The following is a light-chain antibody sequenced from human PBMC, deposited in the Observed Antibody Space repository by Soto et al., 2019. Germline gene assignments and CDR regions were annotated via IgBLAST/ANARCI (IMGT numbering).Light chain of an antibody. CDR2: DAS. V-gene: IGKV1-5*01. CDR1: QSISTW. CDR3: QQYYTTPWT. J-gene: IGKJ1*01. Sequence: DIQRTQSPSTLSASVGDRVPITCRASQSISTWLAWYQQKPGKAPKLLIYDASSLESGVPSRFSGSGSGTEFTLTISSLQPEDVAVYYCQQYYTTPWTFGQGTKVDIK.